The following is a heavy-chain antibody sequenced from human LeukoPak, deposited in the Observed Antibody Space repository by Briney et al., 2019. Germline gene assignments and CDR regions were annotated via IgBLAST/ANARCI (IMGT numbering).Heavy chain of an antibody. J-gene: IGHJ4*02. CDR1: GGSISSSSYY. V-gene: IGHV4-39*01. CDR2: IYYSGST. Sequence: SETLSLTCTVSGGSISSSSYYWGWIRQPPGKGLEWIGSIYYSGSTYYNPSLKSRVTISVDTSKNQFSLKLSSVTAADTAVYYCARSPHSGYHPFDYWGQGTLVTVSS. D-gene: IGHD5-12*01. CDR3: ARSPHSGYHPFDY.